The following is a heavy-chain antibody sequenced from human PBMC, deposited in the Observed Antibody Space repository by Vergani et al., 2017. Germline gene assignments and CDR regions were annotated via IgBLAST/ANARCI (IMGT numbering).Heavy chain of an antibody. CDR1: GYTFTSYD. V-gene: IGHV1-8*01. CDR2: MNPNSGNT. J-gene: IGHJ6*02. Sequence: QVQLVQSGAEVKKPGASVKVSCKASGYTFTSYDINWVRQATGQGLEWMGWMNPNSGNTGYAQKFQGRVTMTRNTSISTAYMELSSLRSEDTAVYYWAREQAAAGMGNYYYYGMDVWGQGTTVTVSS. CDR3: AREQAAAGMGNYYYYGMDV. D-gene: IGHD6-13*01.